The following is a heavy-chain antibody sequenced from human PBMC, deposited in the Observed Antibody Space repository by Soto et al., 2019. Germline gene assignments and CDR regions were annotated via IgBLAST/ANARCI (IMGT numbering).Heavy chain of an antibody. CDR2: IIPIFGTA. D-gene: IGHD3-10*01. Sequence: SVKVSCKASGGTFSSYAISWVRQAPGQGLEWMGGIIPIFGTANYAQKFQGRVTITADESTSTAYMELSSLRSEDTAVYYCARKAMSYGSGSYYNVGEYYFYYWGQGAMVTVSS. J-gene: IGHJ4*02. CDR1: GGTFSSYA. V-gene: IGHV1-69*13. CDR3: ARKAMSYGSGSYYNVGEYYFYY.